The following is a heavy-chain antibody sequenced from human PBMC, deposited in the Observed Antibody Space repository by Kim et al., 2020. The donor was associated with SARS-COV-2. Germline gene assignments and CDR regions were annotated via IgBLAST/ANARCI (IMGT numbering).Heavy chain of an antibody. D-gene: IGHD3-10*01. CDR3: ARSPLWLPFDY. J-gene: IGHJ4*02. CDR1: GGSISSSY. Sequence: SETLSLTCTVSGGSISSSYWTWIRQPPGKGLEWIGYIYYSGSTKYNPSLKSRVTISVDTSKNQFSLKLSSVTAADTAVYYCARSPLWLPFDYWGQGTLVT. V-gene: IGHV4-59*01. CDR2: IYYSGST.